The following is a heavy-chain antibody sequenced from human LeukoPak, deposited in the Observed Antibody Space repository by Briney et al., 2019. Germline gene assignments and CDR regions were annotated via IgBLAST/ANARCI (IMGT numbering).Heavy chain of an antibody. CDR1: GGSISSSSYY. CDR3: AGPRYCSSTSCSSRDAFDI. J-gene: IGHJ3*02. Sequence: SETLSLTCTVSGGSISSSSYYWGWIRQPPGKGLEWIGSIYYSGSTYYNPSLKSRVTISVDTSKNQFSLKLSSVTAAGTAVYYCAGPRYCSSTSCSSRDAFDIWGQGTMVTVSS. V-gene: IGHV4-39*01. CDR2: IYYSGST. D-gene: IGHD2-2*01.